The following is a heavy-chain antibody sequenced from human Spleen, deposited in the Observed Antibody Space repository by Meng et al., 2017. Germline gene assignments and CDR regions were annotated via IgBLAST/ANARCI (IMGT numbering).Heavy chain of an antibody. CDR1: GFTFSDAW. J-gene: IGHJ4*02. CDR3: FDGNSGN. Sequence: GGSLRLSCAASGFTFSDAWMSWVRQAPGKGLEWVGRIKSKTDGGATDYAAPVKGRFTISRDDSKSRLYLQMNSLKTEDTAVYYCFDGNSGNWGQGSLVTVSS. D-gene: IGHD4-23*01. V-gene: IGHV3-15*01. CDR2: IKSKTDGGAT.